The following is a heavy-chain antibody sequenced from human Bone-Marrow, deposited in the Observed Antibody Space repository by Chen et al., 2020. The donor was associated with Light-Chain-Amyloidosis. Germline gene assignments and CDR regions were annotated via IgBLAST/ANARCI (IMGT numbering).Heavy chain of an antibody. CDR2: INHSGST. V-gene: IGHV4-34*01. CDR3: ARAIYRYYDLVNFYHYMDV. CDR1: GGSFSGYY. Sequence: QVQLQQWGAGLLKPSETLSLTCAVYGGSFSGYYWSWIRQPPGKGLEWIGEINHSGSTNYNPSLKSRLTMSVEKSKNQFSLKLTSVTAADTAVYYCARAIYRYYDLVNFYHYMDVWGRGTTVTVS. J-gene: IGHJ6*03. D-gene: IGHD3-3*01.